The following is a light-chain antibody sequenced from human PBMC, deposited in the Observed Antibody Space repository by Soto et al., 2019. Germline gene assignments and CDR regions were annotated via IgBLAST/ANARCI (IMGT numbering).Light chain of an antibody. J-gene: IGLJ2*01. CDR2: LNSDGRP. V-gene: IGLV4-69*01. Sequence: QLVLTQSPSASASLGASVKLTCTLSSGHSSYAIAWHQQQPEKGPRYLMKLNSDGRPSKGDGIPDRFSGSSSGAERYLTISNLQYEDEADYYGQTGGTGIEVFGAGTKLTVL. CDR1: SGHSSYA. CDR3: QTGGTGIEV.